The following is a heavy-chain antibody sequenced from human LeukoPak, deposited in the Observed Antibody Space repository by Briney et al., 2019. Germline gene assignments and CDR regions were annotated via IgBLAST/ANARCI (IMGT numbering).Heavy chain of an antibody. V-gene: IGHV3-30*18. CDR2: ISYDGSNK. CDR3: AKGHDSSGYLDY. Sequence: GRSLRLSCAASGFTFSSYGMHWVRQAPGKGLEWVAVISYDGSNKYYADSVKGRFTISRDSSKNTLYLQMNSLRAEDTAVYYCAKGHDSSGYLDYWGQGTLVTVSS. D-gene: IGHD3-22*01. CDR1: GFTFSSYG. J-gene: IGHJ4*02.